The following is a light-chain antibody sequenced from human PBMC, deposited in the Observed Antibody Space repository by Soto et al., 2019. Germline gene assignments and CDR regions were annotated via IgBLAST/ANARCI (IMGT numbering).Light chain of an antibody. Sequence: EIVMTQSPATLSVSPGERATFSCRASQSVNTNLAWYQLKPGQAPRLLVYGASIRATGIPDRFSGSGSGTDFTLTISRLEPEDFAVYYCQQYGGSPQTFGQGTKVDIK. CDR2: GAS. CDR3: QQYGGSPQT. V-gene: IGKV3-20*01. CDR1: QSVNTN. J-gene: IGKJ1*01.